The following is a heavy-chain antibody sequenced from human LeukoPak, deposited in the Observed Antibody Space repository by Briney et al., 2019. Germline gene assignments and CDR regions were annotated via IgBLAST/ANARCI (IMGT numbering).Heavy chain of an antibody. Sequence: GGSLRLSCAASGFTFSIYCMHWVRQAPGKGPMWVSRICPDGTVTNYADSVKARFTISRDNSNNTVYLQMNSLRAEDTAVYYCASPVRRYDSSGFYFDYWGQGTLVTVSS. J-gene: IGHJ4*02. D-gene: IGHD3-22*01. CDR2: ICPDGTVT. CDR1: GFTFSIYC. CDR3: ASPVRRYDSSGFYFDY. V-gene: IGHV3-74*01.